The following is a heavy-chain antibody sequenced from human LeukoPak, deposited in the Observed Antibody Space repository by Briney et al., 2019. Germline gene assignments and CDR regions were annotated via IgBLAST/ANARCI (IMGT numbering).Heavy chain of an antibody. V-gene: IGHV3-23*01. CDR2: ISGSGGST. CDR3: ARDSYYGSGGY. Sequence: GGSLRLSCAASGFTFSSYGMSWVRQAPGKGLEWVSAISGSGGSTYYADSVKGRFTISRDNSKNTLYLQMNSLRAEDTAVYYCARDSYYGSGGYWGQGTLVTVSS. D-gene: IGHD3-10*01. J-gene: IGHJ4*02. CDR1: GFTFSSYG.